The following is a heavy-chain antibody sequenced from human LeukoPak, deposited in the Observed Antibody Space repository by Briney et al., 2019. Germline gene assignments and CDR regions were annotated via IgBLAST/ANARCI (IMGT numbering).Heavy chain of an antibody. CDR3: AKRSGVVTANVIPFYFDY. V-gene: IGHV3-23*01. CDR1: GFAFSNSA. Sequence: GSLGLSCAASGFAFSNSAMSWVRQAPGKGLEWVSAISGSGGSTDYADSVKGRFTISRDNSKNTLYLQMNSLRGEDTAVYYCAKRSGVVTANVIPFYFDYWGQGALVTVSS. CDR2: ISGSGGST. J-gene: IGHJ4*02. D-gene: IGHD2-21*02.